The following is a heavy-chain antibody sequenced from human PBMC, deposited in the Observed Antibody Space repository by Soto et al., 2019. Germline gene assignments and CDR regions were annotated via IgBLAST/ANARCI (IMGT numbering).Heavy chain of an antibody. V-gene: IGHV3-30-3*01. D-gene: IGHD1-7*01. CDR1: GFTFSSYS. Sequence: QVQLVESGGGVVQPGTSLRLSCAASGFTFSSYSIHWVRQAPGKGLEWVAVMSYTGNTQYYGDSVKGRFTVSRDTSRNXRYMQMNSLRVEDMAVYYCAKVSRASRTLPPDFDHWGQGTLVTVSS. CDR3: AKVSRASRTLPPDFDH. J-gene: IGHJ4*02. CDR2: MSYTGNTQ.